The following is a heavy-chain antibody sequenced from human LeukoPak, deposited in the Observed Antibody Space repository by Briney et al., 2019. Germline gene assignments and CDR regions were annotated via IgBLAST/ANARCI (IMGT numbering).Heavy chain of an antibody. J-gene: IGHJ4*02. V-gene: IGHV5-51*01. CDR1: GYSFTSYW. CDR2: IYPGDSDI. D-gene: IGHD5-24*01. Sequence: GESLKISCKGSGYSFTSYWIGWVRQMPGKGLGWMGIIYPGDSDIRDTPSFQGQVTVSSDKSISTAYLQWSSLKASDTAMYYCARHVDGYKDCWGQGTLVTVSS. CDR3: ARHVDGYKDC.